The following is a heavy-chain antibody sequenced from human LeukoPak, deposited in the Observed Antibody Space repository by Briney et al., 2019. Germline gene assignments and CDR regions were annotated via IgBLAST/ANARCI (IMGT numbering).Heavy chain of an antibody. CDR1: GYSISSGYY. CDR3: ARDQTMNSYGLYYYYGMDV. Sequence: SETLSLTCTVSGYSISSGYYWGWIRQPPGKGLEWIGSGSTNYNPSLKSRVTISVDTSKNQFSLKLSSVTAADTAVYYCARDQTMNSYGLYYYYGMDVWGQGTTVTVSS. V-gene: IGHV4-38-2*02. D-gene: IGHD5-18*01. J-gene: IGHJ6*02. CDR2: SGST.